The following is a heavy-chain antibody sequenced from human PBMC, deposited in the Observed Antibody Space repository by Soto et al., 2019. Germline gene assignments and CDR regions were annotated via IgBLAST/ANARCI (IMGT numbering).Heavy chain of an antibody. D-gene: IGHD2-15*01. CDR2: VTADGGT. Sequence: EVQVLESGGGLVQPGGSLRLSCEGSGFTVSSHAMTWIRQAPGKGPEWVSTVTADGGTYYADSVKGRFAMSRDTSENTQYLHMNSLGAEDTAAYYCAPHVSCSGGSCQYDAFAIRGQGTMVTVSS. CDR1: GFTVSSHA. CDR3: APHVSCSGGSCQYDAFAI. J-gene: IGHJ3*02. V-gene: IGHV3-23*01.